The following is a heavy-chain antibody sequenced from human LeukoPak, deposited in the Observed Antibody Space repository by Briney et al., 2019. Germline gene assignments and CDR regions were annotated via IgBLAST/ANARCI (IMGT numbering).Heavy chain of an antibody. CDR1: GFTFSSYA. D-gene: IGHD2-15*01. V-gene: IGHV4-34*01. J-gene: IGHJ5*02. CDR2: INHSGST. CDR3: ARMVAAKVNWFDP. Sequence: GSLRLSCAASGFTFSSYAMHWLRQPPGKGLEWIGEINHSGSTNYNPSLKSRVTISVDTSKNQFSLKLSSVTAADTAVYYCARMVAAKVNWFDPWGQGTLVTVSS.